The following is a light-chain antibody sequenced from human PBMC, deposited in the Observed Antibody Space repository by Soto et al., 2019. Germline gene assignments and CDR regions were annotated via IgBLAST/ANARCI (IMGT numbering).Light chain of an antibody. CDR1: QSDSSN. CDR3: QQYSNWPIT. Sequence: EIVMTQSPATLSVSPGERATLSCRASQSDSSNLAWYQQKPGQAPRLLIYGASTRATVIPARFSGSGSGTEFTLTISSLQSEDFAVYYCQQYSNWPITFGPGTKVDIK. CDR2: GAS. V-gene: IGKV3-15*01. J-gene: IGKJ3*01.